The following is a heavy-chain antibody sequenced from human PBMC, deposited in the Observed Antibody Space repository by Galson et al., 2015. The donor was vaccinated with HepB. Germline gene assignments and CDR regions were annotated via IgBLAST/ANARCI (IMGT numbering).Heavy chain of an antibody. CDR3: ARGGVVGRRDMSWPPDS. Sequence: SLRLSCAASGFSFRSYTLHWVRQAPGRGLEWVALISYDGSTKYYADSVEGRFSTSRDNSMNTLSLEMNSLRFDDTAVYHGARGGVVGRRDMSWPPDSWGPGTLVTVSS. J-gene: IGHJ5*01. CDR1: GFSFRSYT. V-gene: IGHV3-30*14. D-gene: IGHD1-26*01. CDR2: ISYDGSTK.